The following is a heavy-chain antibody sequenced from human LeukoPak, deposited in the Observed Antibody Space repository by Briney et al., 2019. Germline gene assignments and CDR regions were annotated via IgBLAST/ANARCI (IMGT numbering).Heavy chain of an antibody. Sequence: GGSLRLSCAASGFTFSTYSMNWVRQAPGKGLEWVSSISSSTTTIYYADSVKGRFTISRDNSKNTLYLQMNSLRAEDTAVYYCAKEPSSGYDYWGQGTLVTVSS. CDR2: ISSSTTTI. D-gene: IGHD3-22*01. V-gene: IGHV3-48*01. CDR3: AKEPSSGYDY. J-gene: IGHJ4*02. CDR1: GFTFSTYS.